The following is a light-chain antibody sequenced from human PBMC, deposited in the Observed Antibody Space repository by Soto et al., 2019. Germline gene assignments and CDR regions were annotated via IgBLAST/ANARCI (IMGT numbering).Light chain of an antibody. Sequence: QSVLAQPPSASGSPGQSVTISCTGTSSDVGGYNYVSWYQQHPGQAPKLMIYEVSKRPSGVPDRFSGSKSGNTASLTVSGLQAEDEADYYCSSYGGSNNYVFGTGTKVTV. V-gene: IGLV2-8*01. J-gene: IGLJ1*01. CDR3: SSYGGSNNYV. CDR1: SSDVGGYNY. CDR2: EVS.